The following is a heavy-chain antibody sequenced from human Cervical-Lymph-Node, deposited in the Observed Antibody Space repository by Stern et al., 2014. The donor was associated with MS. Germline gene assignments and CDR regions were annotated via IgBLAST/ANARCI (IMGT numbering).Heavy chain of an antibody. CDR2: ISKDGSKK. Sequence: DQLVESGGGVVQPGRSLRLSCEASGLNFSSYGMHWVRQAPGKEPEWVAVISKDGSKKYYAGSVKGRLTVSRDNSKNTLFLQMNSLRREDTAVYYCAKAWGHWGQGTLVIVSS. V-gene: IGHV3-30*18. CDR1: GLNFSSYG. D-gene: IGHD7-27*01. J-gene: IGHJ4*02. CDR3: AKAWGH.